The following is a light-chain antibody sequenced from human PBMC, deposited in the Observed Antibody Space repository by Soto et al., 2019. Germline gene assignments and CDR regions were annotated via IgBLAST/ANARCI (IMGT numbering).Light chain of an antibody. J-gene: IGLJ2*01. Sequence: QSVLTQPPSVSAAPGQKVTISCSGSSANIGSNYVSWNQHLPGTAPKLVIYDSDRRPSEIPDRFSGSKSGTSATLDITGLQTGDEADYYCGAWDGSLSVVLFGGGTKLTVL. CDR1: SANIGSNY. V-gene: IGLV1-51*01. CDR3: GAWDGSLSVVL. CDR2: DSD.